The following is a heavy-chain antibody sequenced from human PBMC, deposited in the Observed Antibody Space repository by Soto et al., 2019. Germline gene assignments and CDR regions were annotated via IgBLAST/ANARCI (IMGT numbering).Heavy chain of an antibody. CDR2: ISGSGGST. J-gene: IGHJ6*02. CDR3: ASGRLDHYDFWSGYYGSYYYYGMDV. V-gene: IGHV3-23*01. CDR1: GFTFSSYA. D-gene: IGHD3-3*01. Sequence: GGSLRLSCAASGFTFSSYAMSWVRQAPGKGLEWVSAISGSGGSTYYADSVKGRFTISRDNSKNTLYLQMNSLRAEDTAVYYCASGRLDHYDFWSGYYGSYYYYGMDVWGQGTTVTVSS.